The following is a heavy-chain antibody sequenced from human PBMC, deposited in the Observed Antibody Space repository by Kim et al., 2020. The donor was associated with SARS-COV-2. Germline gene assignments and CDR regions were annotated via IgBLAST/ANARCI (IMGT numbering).Heavy chain of an antibody. D-gene: IGHD5-18*01. CDR1: GGSFSGYY. Sequence: SETLSLTCAVYGGSFSGYYWSWIRQPPGKGLEWIGEINHSGSTNYNPSLKSRVTISVDTSKNQFSLKLSSVTAADTAVYYCARNCCLRYSYGLDWFDPWGQGTLVTVSS. J-gene: IGHJ5*02. CDR2: INHSGST. V-gene: IGHV4-34*01. CDR3: ARNCCLRYSYGLDWFDP.